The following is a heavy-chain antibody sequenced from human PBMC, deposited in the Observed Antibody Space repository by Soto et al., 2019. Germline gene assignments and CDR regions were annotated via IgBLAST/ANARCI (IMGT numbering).Heavy chain of an antibody. CDR2: ISSSSSTI. D-gene: IGHD4-17*01. CDR1: GFTFSSYS. Sequence: PGGSLRLSCAASGFTFSSYSMNWVRQAPGKGLEWVSYISSSSSTIYYADSVKGRFTISRDNAKNSLYLQMNSLRAEDTAVYYCATNQHDYGDIVGSYYFDYWGQGTLVTVSS. J-gene: IGHJ4*02. V-gene: IGHV3-48*01. CDR3: ATNQHDYGDIVGSYYFDY.